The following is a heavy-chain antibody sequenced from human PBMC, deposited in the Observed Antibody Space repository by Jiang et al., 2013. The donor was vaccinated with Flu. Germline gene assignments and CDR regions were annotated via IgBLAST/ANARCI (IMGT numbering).Heavy chain of an antibody. J-gene: IGHJ6*02. Sequence: QTLSLTCAISGDSVSSNSAAWNWIRQSPSRGLEWLGRTYYRSKWYNDYAVSVKSRITINPDTSKNQFSLQLNSVTPEDTAVYYCARVITMVRGGYYYYYGMDVWGQGTTVTVSS. CDR2: TYYRSKWYN. D-gene: IGHD3-10*01. V-gene: IGHV6-1*01. CDR1: GDSVSSNSAA. CDR3: ARVITMVRGGYYYYYGMDV.